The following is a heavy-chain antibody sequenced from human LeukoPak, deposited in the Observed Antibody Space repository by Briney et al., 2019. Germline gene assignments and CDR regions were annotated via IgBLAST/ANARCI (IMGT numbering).Heavy chain of an antibody. J-gene: IGHJ4*02. CDR2: ISSDGSST. Sequence: GGSLRLSCAASGFTSSNCWMHWVRQAPGKRLVWVARISSDGSSTSYADSVKGRFITSRDNAKNTLYLQMSSLRAEDTAVYYCARVTSVTGTIYDSWGQGTLVTVSS. CDR3: ARVTSVTGTIYDS. V-gene: IGHV3-74*01. D-gene: IGHD6-19*01. CDR1: GFTSSNCW.